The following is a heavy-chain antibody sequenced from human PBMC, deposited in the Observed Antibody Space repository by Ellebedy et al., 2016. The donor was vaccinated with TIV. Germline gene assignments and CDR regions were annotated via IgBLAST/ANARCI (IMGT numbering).Heavy chain of an antibody. CDR1: GASVTSNHW. CDR3: AGTVIQTGLLDY. V-gene: IGHV4-4*02. J-gene: IGHJ4*02. D-gene: IGHD1-14*01. Sequence: SETLSLTCAVSGASVTSNHWWSWVRQTPGKGLEWLGEVFHLGNTNYNPSLKSRVTISLDKSNNQFSLRLSTVTAADTAVYFCAGTVIQTGLLDYWGQGTLVTVSS. CDR2: VFHLGNT.